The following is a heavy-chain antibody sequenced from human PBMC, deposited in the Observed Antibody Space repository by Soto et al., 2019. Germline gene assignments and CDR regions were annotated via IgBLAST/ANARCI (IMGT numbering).Heavy chain of an antibody. J-gene: IGHJ5*02. Sequence: GGSLRLSCEASGFTFSGFDMHWVRQPTGKGLEWVSSIGTAGDTYYAVSVKGRFTISRDNAKNSLSLQMNSLRAGDMAVYFCAKSQEMVTHSLDPGGQGPQATVSS. D-gene: IGHD5-18*01. CDR3: AKSQEMVTHSLDP. CDR1: GFTFSGFD. CDR2: IGTAGDT. V-gene: IGHV3-13*01.